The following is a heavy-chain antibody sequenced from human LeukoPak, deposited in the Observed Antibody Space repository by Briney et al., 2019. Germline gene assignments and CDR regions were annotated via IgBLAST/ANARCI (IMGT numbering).Heavy chain of an antibody. CDR2: ISAYNGNT. D-gene: IGHD2-2*01. Sequence: APVKVSCKTSGYTFTTYYIHWLRQAPGQGLEWMGWISAYNGNTNYAQKFQGRVTITADESTSTAYMELRSLRSEDTAVYYCARAYCSSTSCSIPHFDYWGQGTLVTVSS. CDR3: ARAYCSSTSCSIPHFDY. J-gene: IGHJ4*02. V-gene: IGHV1-18*04. CDR1: GYTFTTYY.